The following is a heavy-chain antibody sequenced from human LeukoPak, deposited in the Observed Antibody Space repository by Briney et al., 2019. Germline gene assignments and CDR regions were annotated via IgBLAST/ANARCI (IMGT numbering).Heavy chain of an antibody. V-gene: IGHV6-1*01. CDR1: GLYVSSNSVA. Sequence: SQTLSLTCAISGLYVSSNSVAWIWIRQSPSRGLEWLGRTYFRSKWYNDYAVSVKSRITINPDTSKNQVSLQLNSVTPEDTAVYHCAREVLGAAYFDYWGQGALVTVSP. CDR2: TYFRSKWYN. CDR3: AREVLGAAYFDY. J-gene: IGHJ4*02. D-gene: IGHD1-26*01.